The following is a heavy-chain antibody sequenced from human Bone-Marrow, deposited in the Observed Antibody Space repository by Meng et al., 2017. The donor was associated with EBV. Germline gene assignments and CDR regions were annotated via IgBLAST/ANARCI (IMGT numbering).Heavy chain of an antibody. CDR2: ISAYNGNT. V-gene: IGHV1-18*01. J-gene: IGHJ5*02. Sequence: QVQRVQSGAEVKKPGASVKVSCRAAGYTFTSYGISWVRQAPGQGLEWMRWISAYNGNTNYAQKLQGRVTMTTDTSTSTAYMELRSLRSDDTAVYYCARGPYRGRFIRYFDWFDPWGQGTRDTVSS. CDR3: ARGPYRGRFIRYFDWFDP. D-gene: IGHD3-9*01. CDR1: GYTFTSYG.